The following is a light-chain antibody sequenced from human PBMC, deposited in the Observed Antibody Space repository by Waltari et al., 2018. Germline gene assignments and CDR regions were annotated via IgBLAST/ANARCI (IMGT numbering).Light chain of an antibody. Sequence: QSVLTQPPSASGTPGQRVSMSCSGSSSNIGRSSVSWYQQVPGTAPKLLIYRNNQRPPGAPDRFSVSKSGPSASLAISGLLSEVEADYYWAAWDDSLSGRFFGSGTKVTVL. J-gene: IGLJ1*01. CDR1: SSNIGRSS. V-gene: IGLV1-47*01. CDR3: AAWDDSLSGRF. CDR2: RNN.